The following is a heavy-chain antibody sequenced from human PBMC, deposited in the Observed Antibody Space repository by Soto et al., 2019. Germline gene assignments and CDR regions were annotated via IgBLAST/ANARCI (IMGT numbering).Heavy chain of an antibody. Sequence: QVQLVQSGAEVKKPGASVKVSCTASGFTFSNYAIHWVRQAPGKGLEWVALISYDGRDEYYADSVKGRFTISRDNSKNTLYLQMNSLRAEDTGMFYCARDSRTDGYKYDYFDYWGQGTLVTVSS. D-gene: IGHD5-12*01. CDR1: GFTFSNYA. CDR2: ISYDGRDE. V-gene: IGHV3-30*04. J-gene: IGHJ4*02. CDR3: ARDSRTDGYKYDYFDY.